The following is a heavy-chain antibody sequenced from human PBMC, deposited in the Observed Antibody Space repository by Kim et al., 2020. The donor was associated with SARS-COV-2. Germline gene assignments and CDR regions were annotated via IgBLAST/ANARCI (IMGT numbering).Heavy chain of an antibody. CDR3: ARDFGIVDDY. J-gene: IGHJ4*02. D-gene: IGHD1-26*01. CDR2: ISSGGST. CDR1: GFTVSSNY. Sequence: GGSLRLSCAASGFTVSSNYMSWVRQAPGKGLEWVSVISSGGSTYYADSVKGRFTISRYNSKNTLYLQMNSLRAEDTAVYYCARDFGIVDDYWGQGTLVTVSS. V-gene: IGHV3-53*01.